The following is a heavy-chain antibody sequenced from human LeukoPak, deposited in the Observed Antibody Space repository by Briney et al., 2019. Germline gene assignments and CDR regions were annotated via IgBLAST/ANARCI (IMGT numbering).Heavy chain of an antibody. CDR2: IWYDGSNK. V-gene: IGHV3-33*01. CDR3: ARGMKYYDFWSGYLS. Sequence: QSGGSLRLSCAASGFTFSSYGMHWVRQAPGKGLEWVAVIWYDGSNKYYADSVKGRFTISRDNSKNTLYLQMNSLRAEDTAVYYCARGMKYYDFWSGYLSWGQGTLVTVSS. CDR1: GFTFSSYG. J-gene: IGHJ4*02. D-gene: IGHD3-3*01.